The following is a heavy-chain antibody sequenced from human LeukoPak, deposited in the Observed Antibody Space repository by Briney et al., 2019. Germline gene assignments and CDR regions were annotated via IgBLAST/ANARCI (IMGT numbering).Heavy chain of an antibody. CDR3: SRYSSSSGGDFDY. D-gene: IGHD6-6*01. V-gene: IGHV4-30-2*01. CDR1: GGSISSGGYY. Sequence: SETLSLTCTVSGGSISSGGYYWSWIRQPPGKGLEWIGYIYHSGSTYYNPSLKSRVTISVDRSKNQFSLKLSSVTAADTAVYYCSRYSSSSGGDFDYWGQGTLVTVSS. CDR2: IYHSGST. J-gene: IGHJ4*02.